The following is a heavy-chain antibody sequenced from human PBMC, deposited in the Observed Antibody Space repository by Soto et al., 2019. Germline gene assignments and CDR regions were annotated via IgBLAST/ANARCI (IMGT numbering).Heavy chain of an antibody. CDR2: IYYSGST. CDR1: GSSVSSSSYY. V-gene: IGHV4-39*01. J-gene: IGHJ4*02. CDR3: ARHFFSYYFDD. Sequence: SETLSRTCTVSGSSVSSSSYYCGWIRQPPGKGLEWIGSIYYSGSTYYNPSLKSRVTISVDTSRNQFSLKLSSVTAADTAVYYCARHFFSYYFDDWGQGTLVSVPS.